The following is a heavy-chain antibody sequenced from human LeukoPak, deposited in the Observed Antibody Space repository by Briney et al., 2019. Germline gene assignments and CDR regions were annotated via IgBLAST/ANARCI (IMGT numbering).Heavy chain of an antibody. Sequence: GGSLRLPCAASGFTFSGHWMSWVRQAPAKGLEWVAHMNGDGSQIYYMDFVKGRFTISRDNAKNSLYLQMNGLRAEDTVVYYCVAWGNSGNSWGQGTMVIVSS. CDR3: VAWGNSGNS. J-gene: IGHJ3*01. CDR2: MNGDGSQI. V-gene: IGHV3-7*01. CDR1: GFTFSGHW. D-gene: IGHD1-26*01.